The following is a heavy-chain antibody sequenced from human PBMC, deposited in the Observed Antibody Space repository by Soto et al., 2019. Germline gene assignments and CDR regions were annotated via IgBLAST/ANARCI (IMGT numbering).Heavy chain of an antibody. D-gene: IGHD2-15*01. CDR3: SRRGYCSGGSCFHHQGVDY. Sequence: SETLSLTCTVSGGSISSSSYYWGWIRQPPGKGLEWIGSIYYSGSTYYNPSLKSRVTISVDTSKNQFSLKLSSVTAADTAVYYCSRRGYCSGGSCFHHQGVDYWGQGTLVTVSS. J-gene: IGHJ4*02. V-gene: IGHV4-39*01. CDR2: IYYSGST. CDR1: GGSISSSSYY.